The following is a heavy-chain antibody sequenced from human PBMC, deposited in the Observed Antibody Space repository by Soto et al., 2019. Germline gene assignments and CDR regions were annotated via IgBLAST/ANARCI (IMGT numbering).Heavy chain of an antibody. D-gene: IGHD6-19*01. CDR1: GFTFSSYA. CDR3: AKMGGAVAGSIDY. Sequence: LRLSCAASGFTFSSYAMIWVRQAPGKGLEWVSAISGSGGSTYYADSVKGRFTISRDNSKNTLYLQMNSLRAEDTAVYYCAKMGGAVAGSIDYWGQGTLVTVSS. J-gene: IGHJ4*02. V-gene: IGHV3-23*01. CDR2: ISGSGGST.